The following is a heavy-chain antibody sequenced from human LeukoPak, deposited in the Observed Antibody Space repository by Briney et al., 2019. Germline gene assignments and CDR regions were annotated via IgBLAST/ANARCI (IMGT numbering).Heavy chain of an antibody. J-gene: IGHJ4*02. CDR3: ARDMDYGGNSDFDY. V-gene: IGHV3-7*03. CDR1: GGSFSGYY. CDR2: IKQDGSEK. Sequence: PSETLSLTCAVYGGSFSGYYWSWVRQAPGKGLEWVANIKQDGSEKYYVDSVKGRFTISRDNAKNSLYLQMNSLRAEDTAVYYCARDMDYGGNSDFDYWGQGTLVTVSS. D-gene: IGHD4-23*01.